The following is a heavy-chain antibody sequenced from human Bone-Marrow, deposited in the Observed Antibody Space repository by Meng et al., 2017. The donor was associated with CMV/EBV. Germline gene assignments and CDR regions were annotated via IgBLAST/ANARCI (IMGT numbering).Heavy chain of an antibody. CDR2: MNPNSGNT. Sequence: ASVKVSCKASGYTFTSYDINWVRQATGQGLEWMGWMNPNSGNTGYAQKFQGRVTITRNTSISTAYMELSSLRSEDTAVYYCARPYDSSGYYFGAYFDYCGRGTLVTVSS. CDR1: GYTFTSYD. CDR3: ARPYDSSGYYFGAYFDY. J-gene: IGHJ4*02. D-gene: IGHD3-22*01. V-gene: IGHV1-8*03.